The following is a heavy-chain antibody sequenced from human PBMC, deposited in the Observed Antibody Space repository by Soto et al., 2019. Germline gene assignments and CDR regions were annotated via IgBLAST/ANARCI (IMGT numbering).Heavy chain of an antibody. CDR2: IYPGDSDT. CDR3: AREYYYGSSGYYDWYFDL. J-gene: IGHJ2*01. Sequence: GESLKISCKGSGYSFTSYWIGWVRQMPGKGLEWMGIIYPGDSDTRYSPSFQGQVTISADKSISTAYLQWSSLKASDTAMYYCAREYYYGSSGYYDWYFDLWGRGTLVTVSS. V-gene: IGHV5-51*01. CDR1: GYSFTSYW. D-gene: IGHD3-22*01.